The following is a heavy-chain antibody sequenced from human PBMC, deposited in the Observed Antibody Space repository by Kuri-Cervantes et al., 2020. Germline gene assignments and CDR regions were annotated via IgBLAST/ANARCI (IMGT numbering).Heavy chain of an antibody. D-gene: IGHD4-17*01. CDR1: GFTFSSYG. J-gene: IGHJ4*02. CDR3: ARSAYGDYVPGY. V-gene: IGHV3-33*01. CDR2: IWYDGSNK. Sequence: GGSLRLSCAASGFTFSSYGMHWVRQAPGKGLEWVAVIWYDGSNKYYADSVKGRFTISRDNSKNTLYLQMNSLRSEDTAVYYCARSAYGDYVPGYWGQGTLVTVSS.